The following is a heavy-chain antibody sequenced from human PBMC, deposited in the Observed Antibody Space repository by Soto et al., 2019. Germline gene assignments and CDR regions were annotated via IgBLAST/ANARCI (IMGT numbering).Heavy chain of an antibody. CDR1: GYTFTSYG. D-gene: IGHD3-16*02. CDR2: ISAYNGNT. CDR3: ASLGYDYVWGSYRPHAFDI. J-gene: IGHJ3*02. Sequence: ASVKVSCKASGYTFTSYGISWVRQAPGQGLEWMGWISAYNGNTNYAQKLQGRVTMTTDTSTSTAYMELRSLRSDDTAVYYCASLGYDYVWGSYRPHAFDIWGQGTRVTVSS. V-gene: IGHV1-18*01.